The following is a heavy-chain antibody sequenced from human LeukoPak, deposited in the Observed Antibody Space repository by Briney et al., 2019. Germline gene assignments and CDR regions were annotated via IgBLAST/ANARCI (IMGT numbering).Heavy chain of an antibody. Sequence: GGSLRLSCAASGFTFSSYGMHWVRQAPGKGLEWVAVISYDGSNKYYADSVKGRFTISRDNSKNTLYLQMNSLRAEDTAVYYCARDRDSSGYVDYWGQGTLVTVSS. CDR2: ISYDGSNK. CDR1: GFTFSSYG. V-gene: IGHV3-30*03. CDR3: ARDRDSSGYVDY. D-gene: IGHD3-22*01. J-gene: IGHJ4*02.